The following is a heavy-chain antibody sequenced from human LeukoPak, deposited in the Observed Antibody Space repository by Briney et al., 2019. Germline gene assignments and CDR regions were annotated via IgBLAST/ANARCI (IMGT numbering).Heavy chain of an antibody. CDR2: ISSSSSYI. CDR1: GFTFSSYS. J-gene: IGHJ5*02. Sequence: PGGSLRLSCAASGFTFSSYSMNWVRQAPGKGLEWVSSISSSSSYIYYADSVKGRLTISRDNAKNSLYLQMNSLRAEDTAVYYCARDHAASITIFGVDPLNWFDPWGQGTLVTVSS. V-gene: IGHV3-21*01. CDR3: ARDHAASITIFGVDPLNWFDP. D-gene: IGHD3-3*01.